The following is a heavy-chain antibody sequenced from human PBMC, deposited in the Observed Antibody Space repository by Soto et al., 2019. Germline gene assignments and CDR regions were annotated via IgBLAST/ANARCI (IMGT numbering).Heavy chain of an antibody. CDR1: GFTFSSYA. CDR2: ISYDGSNK. D-gene: IGHD4-17*01. Sequence: QVQLVESGGGVVQPGRSLRLSCAASGFTFSSYAMHWVRQAPGKGLEWVAVISYDGSNKYYADSVKGRFTISRENSKNTLYLQMNSLRAEDTAVYYCASRWAYGDRDYWGQGTLVTVSS. J-gene: IGHJ4*02. V-gene: IGHV3-30-3*01. CDR3: ASRWAYGDRDY.